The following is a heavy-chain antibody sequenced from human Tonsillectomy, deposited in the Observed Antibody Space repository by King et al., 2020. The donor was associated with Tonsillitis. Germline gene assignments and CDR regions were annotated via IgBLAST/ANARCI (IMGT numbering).Heavy chain of an antibody. CDR1: GFTVSSYV. D-gene: IGHD1-1*01. V-gene: IGHV3-30*04. J-gene: IGHJ4*02. Sequence: VQLVESGGGVVQPGRSLRLSCAASGFTVSSYVMHWVRQAPGKGLEWVVLISYDGSNKYYADSVKGRFTISRDNSKNTLYLQMNSLRAEDTAVYYCARDLMEPLYYFDYWGQGPLVTVSS. CDR3: ARDLMEPLYYFDY. CDR2: ISYDGSNK.